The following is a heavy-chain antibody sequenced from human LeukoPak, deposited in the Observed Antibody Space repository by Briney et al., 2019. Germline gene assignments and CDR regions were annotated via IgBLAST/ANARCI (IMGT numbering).Heavy chain of an antibody. CDR3: ARFSFGSSWYEPYYYYYGMDV. CDR1: GYTFTSYD. CDR2: MNPNSGNT. Sequence: ASVKVPCKASGYTFTSYDINWVRQATGQGLEWMGWMNPNSGNTGYAQKFQGRVTMTRNTSISTAYMELSSLRSEDTAVYYCARFSFGSSWYEPYYYYYGMDVWGQGTTVTVSS. D-gene: IGHD6-13*01. V-gene: IGHV1-8*01. J-gene: IGHJ6*02.